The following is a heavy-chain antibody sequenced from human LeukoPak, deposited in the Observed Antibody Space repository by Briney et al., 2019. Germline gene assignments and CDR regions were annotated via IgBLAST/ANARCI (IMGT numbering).Heavy chain of an antibody. V-gene: IGHV3-23*01. CDR1: VFSFRRYA. J-gene: IGHJ3*01. CDR2: ISGPGPST. Sequence: GGSLRLSCAVSVFSFRRYAMNWVRQAPGRGLEWVAVISGPGPSTVYADSVKGRFTISRDNSKNTLFLQLDSLRVEDTAIYYCAKEEMPHAFDLWGQGTMVTVSS. D-gene: IGHD5-24*01. CDR3: AKEEMPHAFDL.